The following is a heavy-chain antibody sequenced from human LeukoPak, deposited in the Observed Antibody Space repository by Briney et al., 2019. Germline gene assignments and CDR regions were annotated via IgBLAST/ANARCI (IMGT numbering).Heavy chain of an antibody. CDR3: AKERGYSYGSDAFDI. D-gene: IGHD5-18*01. J-gene: IGHJ3*02. Sequence: HPGGSLRLSCAASGFTFDDYAMHWVRQAPGKGLEWVSGISWNSGSIGYADSVKGRFTISRDNAKNSLYLQMNSLRAEDMALYYCAKERGYSYGSDAFDIWGQGTMVTVSS. CDR2: ISWNSGSI. CDR1: GFTFDDYA. V-gene: IGHV3-9*03.